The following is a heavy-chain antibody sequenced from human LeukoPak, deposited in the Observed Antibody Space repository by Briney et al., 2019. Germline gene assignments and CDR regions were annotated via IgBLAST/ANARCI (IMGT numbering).Heavy chain of an antibody. V-gene: IGHV1-69*04. CDR3: ARGRDGYNGLMDY. J-gene: IGHJ4*02. CDR1: GGTFSSYA. D-gene: IGHD5-24*01. Sequence: ASVKVSCKASGGTFSSYAISWVRQAPGQGLEWMGRIIPILGIANYAQKFQGRVTITADKSTSTAYMELSSLRSEDTAVYYCARGRDGYNGLMDYWGQGTLVTVSS. CDR2: IIPILGIA.